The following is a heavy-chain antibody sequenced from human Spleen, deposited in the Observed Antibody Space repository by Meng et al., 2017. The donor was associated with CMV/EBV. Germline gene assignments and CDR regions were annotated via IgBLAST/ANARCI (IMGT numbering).Heavy chain of an antibody. D-gene: IGHD3-22*01. CDR1: GFTFDNHC. V-gene: IGHV3-20*04. J-gene: IGHJ4*02. CDR2: INWNGNNI. CDR3: ARGGMDSKPSDY. Sequence: SCAASGFTFDNHCMGWFRQAPGKGLEWVSGINWNGNNIDYVDSVKGRFTMSRDNAKKSLYLQMNSLRAEDTALYYCARGGMDSKPSDYWGQGTLVTVSS.